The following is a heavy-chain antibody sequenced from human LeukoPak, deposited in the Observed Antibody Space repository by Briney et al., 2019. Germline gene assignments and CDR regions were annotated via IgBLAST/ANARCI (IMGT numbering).Heavy chain of an antibody. Sequence: GGSLRLSCATSGFTLTFWISWVRQAPGKGVEWVANKKQDGSIKNYVDSVKGRFTISRHNAKSSLYLQMNSLRVEDTAVYYCGRYPLGSSGRFWGQGTLVTVSS. J-gene: IGHJ4*02. D-gene: IGHD3-22*01. CDR3: GRYPLGSSGRF. V-gene: IGHV3-7*01. CDR1: GFTLTFW. CDR2: KKQDGSIK.